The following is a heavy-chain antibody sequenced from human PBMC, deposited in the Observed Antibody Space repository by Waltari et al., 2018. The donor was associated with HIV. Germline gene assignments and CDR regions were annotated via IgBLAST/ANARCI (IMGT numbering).Heavy chain of an antibody. J-gene: IGHJ3*02. CDR1: RVSFSDYD. CDR3: VRETSGRDAFDI. CDR2: ISNDGNDK. D-gene: IGHD2-15*01. V-gene: IGHV3-30*15. Sequence: LVESGGDLVQSGTSLRLSCEASRVSFSDYDMFWVRQAQGKGLEWVAVISNDGNDKKYVDSVKGRFNVSRDNVKNTLYLYMSRLRPEDTAVYYCVRETSGRDAFDIWGLGTQVIVSS.